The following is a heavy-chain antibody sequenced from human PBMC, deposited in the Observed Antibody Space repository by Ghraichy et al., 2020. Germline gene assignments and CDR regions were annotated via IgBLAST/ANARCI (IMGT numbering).Heavy chain of an antibody. CDR1: RFTFSNYW. D-gene: IGHD1-26*01. CDR3: ARGALDTTRLIDM. J-gene: IGHJ3*02. CDR2: IKEDGSEK. V-gene: IGHV3-7*04. Sequence: GGSLRLSCAASRFTFSNYWMSWVRQAPGKGLEWVAHIKEDGSEKYYVDSVKGRFTISRDNAKNSLYLQINSLRVEDTALYYCARGALDTTRLIDMWGLGTMVTVSS.